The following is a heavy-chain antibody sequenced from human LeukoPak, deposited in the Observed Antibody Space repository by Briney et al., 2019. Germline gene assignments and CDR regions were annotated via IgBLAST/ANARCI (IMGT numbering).Heavy chain of an antibody. D-gene: IGHD5-12*01. CDR2: ISYTGSNE. V-gene: IGHV3-30*04. J-gene: IGHJ4*02. CDR3: ARSGHSGYDDYFDY. Sequence: GRSLRLSCLASEFTFSNYVMDWVRQAPGKGLEWVAVISYTGSNEYYADSVKGRFTISRDNSKNTLYLQMNSLRGEDTAVYYCARSGHSGYDDYFDYWGQGTLVSVSS. CDR1: EFTFSNYV.